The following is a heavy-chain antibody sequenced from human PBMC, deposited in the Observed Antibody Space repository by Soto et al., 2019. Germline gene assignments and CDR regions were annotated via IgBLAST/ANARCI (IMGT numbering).Heavy chain of an antibody. CDR2: ISSSSSYI. CDR3: ARGGPYSSPGYYFDY. D-gene: IGHD6-13*01. V-gene: IGHV3-21*01. CDR1: GFTFSSYS. J-gene: IGHJ4*02. Sequence: EVQLVESGGGLVKPGGSLRLSCAASGFTFSSYSMNWVRQAPGKGLEWVSSISSSSSYIYYADSVKGRFTISRDNAKNSLYLQMNSLRAEDTAVYYCARGGPYSSPGYYFDYWGQGTLVTVSS.